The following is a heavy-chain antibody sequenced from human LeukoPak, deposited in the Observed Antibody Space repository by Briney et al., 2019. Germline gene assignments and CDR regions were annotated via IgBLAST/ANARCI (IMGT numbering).Heavy chain of an antibody. CDR2: ISGSGGSP. Sequence: GGSLRLSCAASGXRFSSYAMRWVRQAPGKGLEWVSAISGSGGSPYYADSVKGRFTISRDNSKNTLYLQMNSLRAEDTAVYYCAKDLYYDNTGVDYWGQGTLVTVSS. V-gene: IGHV3-23*01. D-gene: IGHD3-22*01. CDR1: GXRFSSYA. CDR3: AKDLYYDNTGVDY. J-gene: IGHJ4*02.